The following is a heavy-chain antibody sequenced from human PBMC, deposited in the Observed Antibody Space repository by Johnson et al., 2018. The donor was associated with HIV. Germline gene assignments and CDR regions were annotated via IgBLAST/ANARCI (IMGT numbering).Heavy chain of an antibody. D-gene: IGHD3-22*01. CDR1: GFTFSTYG. CDR3: ARVVVITYHDAFDI. CDR2: IYSGGST. J-gene: IGHJ3*02. Sequence: QVQLVESGGGVVQPGRSLRLSCAASGFTFSTYGMHWVRQAPGKGLEWVSVIYSGGSTYYADSVKGRFTISRDNSKNTLYLQMNSLRAEDTAVYYCARVVVITYHDAFDIWGQGTMVTVSS. V-gene: IGHV3-NL1*01.